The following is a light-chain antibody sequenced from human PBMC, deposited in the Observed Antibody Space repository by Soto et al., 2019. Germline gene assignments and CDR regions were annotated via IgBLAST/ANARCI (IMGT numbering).Light chain of an antibody. V-gene: IGLV2-23*02. J-gene: IGLJ3*02. CDR3: CSYVGSSILM. Sequence: QSVLTQPASVSRSPGQSITISCTGTSSDVGLYNLVSWYQQLPGKAPKLIIYEVNERPSGISDRFSGSKSGNTASLTISGLQDEDEADYYCCSYVGSSILMFGGGTKLTVL. CDR1: SSDVGLYNL. CDR2: EVN.